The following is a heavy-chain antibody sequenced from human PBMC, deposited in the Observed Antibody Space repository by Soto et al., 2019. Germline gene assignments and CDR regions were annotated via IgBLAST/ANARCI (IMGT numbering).Heavy chain of an antibody. V-gene: IGHV3-74*01. Sequence: GGSLRLSCAASGFTFSSSWMHWVRQGPGKGLVWVSRINSDGITNYADSVKGRFTISRDNAENTLYLQMNSLRAEDTAAYYCVRGLDSSGGRPFYIWGQGTMVTV. J-gene: IGHJ3*02. CDR1: GFTFSSSW. D-gene: IGHD3-22*01. CDR3: VRGLDSSGGRPFYI. CDR2: INSDGIT.